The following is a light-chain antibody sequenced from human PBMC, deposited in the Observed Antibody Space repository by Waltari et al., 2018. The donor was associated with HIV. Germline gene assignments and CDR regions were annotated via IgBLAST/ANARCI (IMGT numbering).Light chain of an antibody. CDR1: NIGSQS. CDR3: QVWHSNSDHVV. CDR2: DDS. V-gene: IGLV3-21*02. J-gene: IGLJ2*01. Sequence: SYVLTQPPSVSVAPGQTARITCEGNNIGSQSVQRYQQRPGQAPALVVHDDSDRPSGIPERFSGSNSGNTATLTISRVEAGDEADYYCQVWHSNSDHVVFGGGTKLTVL.